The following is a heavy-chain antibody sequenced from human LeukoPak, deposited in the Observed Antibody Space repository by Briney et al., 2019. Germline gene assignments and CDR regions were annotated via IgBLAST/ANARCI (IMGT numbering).Heavy chain of an antibody. CDR3: ARALIYYYMDV. V-gene: IGHV1-2*02. J-gene: IGHJ6*03. Sequence: ASVKVSCKASGYTFTGYYMHWVRQAPGQGLGWMGWINPNSGGTKYAQKFQGRVTMTRDTSISTAYMEVSRLRSDDTAVYYCARALIYYYMDVWGKGTTVTIS. CDR2: INPNSGGT. CDR1: GYTFTGYY.